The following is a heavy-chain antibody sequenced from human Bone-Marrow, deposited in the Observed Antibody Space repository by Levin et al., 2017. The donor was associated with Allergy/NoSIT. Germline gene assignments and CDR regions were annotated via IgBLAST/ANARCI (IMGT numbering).Heavy chain of an antibody. D-gene: IGHD3-3*01. CDR3: ARDTFRITIFGVVISNDAFDI. Sequence: PSETLSLTCTVSGGSISSSSYYWGWIRQPPGKGLEWIGSIYYSGSTYYNPSLKSRVTISVDTSKNQFSLKLSSVTAADTAVYYCARDTFRITIFGVVISNDAFDIWGQGTMVTVSS. CDR2: IYYSGST. CDR1: GGSISSSSYY. V-gene: IGHV4-39*07. J-gene: IGHJ3*02.